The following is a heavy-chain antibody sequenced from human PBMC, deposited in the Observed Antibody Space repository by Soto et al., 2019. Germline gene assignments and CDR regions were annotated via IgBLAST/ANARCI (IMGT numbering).Heavy chain of an antibody. CDR3: ARLGYYYDSSGPGDYYYYGMDV. J-gene: IGHJ6*02. CDR1: GYSFSTYW. CDR2: IYPGDSDT. D-gene: IGHD3-22*01. Sequence: GESLKISCTGSGYSFSTYWIAWVRQMPGKGLEWMGIIYPGDSDTRYSPSFQGQVTISADTSTKTAYLQWSSLKASDTAMYYCARLGYYYDSSGPGDYYYYGMDVWGQGTTVTVSS. V-gene: IGHV5-51*01.